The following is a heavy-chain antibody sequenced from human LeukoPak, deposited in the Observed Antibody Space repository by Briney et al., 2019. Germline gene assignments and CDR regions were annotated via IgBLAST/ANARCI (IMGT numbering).Heavy chain of an antibody. CDR3: ASSVAGTEGWFDP. Sequence: VGSLRLSCAASGFTFSSYSMNWVRQAPGKGLECVSSISSSSSYIYYADSVKGRFTISRDNAKNSLYLQMNSLRAEDTAMYYCASSVAGTEGWFDPWGQGTLVTVSS. V-gene: IGHV3-21*01. J-gene: IGHJ5*02. CDR2: ISSSSSYI. CDR1: GFTFSSYS. D-gene: IGHD6-19*01.